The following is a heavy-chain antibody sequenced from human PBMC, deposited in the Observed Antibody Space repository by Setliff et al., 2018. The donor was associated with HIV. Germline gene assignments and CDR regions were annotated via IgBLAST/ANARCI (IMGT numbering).Heavy chain of an antibody. Sequence: SSETLSLTCTVSGGSISSGDYYWSWIRQPPGKGLEWIGYIYYSGSTYYNPSLKSRVAISGDTSKSQFSLKMTSVTAADTAVYYCARGLSVYSYANVYYYHGMDVWGQGTTVTVSS. CDR3: ARGLSVYSYANVYYYHGMDV. V-gene: IGHV4-30-4*08. CDR2: IYYSGST. CDR1: GGSISSGDYY. J-gene: IGHJ6*02. D-gene: IGHD5-18*01.